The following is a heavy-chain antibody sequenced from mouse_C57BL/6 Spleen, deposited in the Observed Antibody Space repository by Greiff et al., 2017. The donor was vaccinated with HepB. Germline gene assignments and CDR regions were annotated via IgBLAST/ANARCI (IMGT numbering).Heavy chain of an antibody. CDR3: ARLDNYDAMDY. V-gene: IGHV1-81*01. D-gene: IGHD1-3*01. CDR2: IYPRSGNT. Sequence: VQLQQSGAELARPGASVKLSCKASGYTFTSYGISWVKQRTGQGLEWIGEIYPRSGNTYYNEKFKGKATLTADKSSSTAYMELRSLTSEDSAVYFCARLDNYDAMDYWGQRTSVTVSS. J-gene: IGHJ4*01. CDR1: GYTFTSYG.